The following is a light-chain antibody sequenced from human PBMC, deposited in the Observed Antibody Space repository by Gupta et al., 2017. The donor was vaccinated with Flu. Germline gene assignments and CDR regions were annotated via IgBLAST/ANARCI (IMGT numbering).Light chain of an antibody. J-gene: IGKJ1*01. CDR3: QQSYRLAT. CDR2: TAS. CDR1: QSISKY. Sequence: GDKVTITCRASQSISKYVNWYQQKPGQAPKLLISTASTLHSGVPSRFSGSGSGTDFTLTISGLQPEDIATYYCQQSYRLATFGQGTKVEMK. V-gene: IGKV1-39*01.